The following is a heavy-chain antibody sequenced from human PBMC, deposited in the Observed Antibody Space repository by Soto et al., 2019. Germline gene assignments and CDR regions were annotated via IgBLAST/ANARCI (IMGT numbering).Heavy chain of an antibody. CDR2: ISGSGGST. CDR3: ANPTRFETWGY. CDR1: GFTFSSYA. Sequence: EVQLLESGGGLVQPGGSLRLSCAASGFTFSSYAMSWVRQAPGKGLEWVSAISGSGGSTYYADSVKGRFTISRDNPKNTLYLQMNSLRAEDTAVYYCANPTRFETWGYWGQGTLVTVSS. V-gene: IGHV3-23*01. D-gene: IGHD3-16*01. J-gene: IGHJ4*02.